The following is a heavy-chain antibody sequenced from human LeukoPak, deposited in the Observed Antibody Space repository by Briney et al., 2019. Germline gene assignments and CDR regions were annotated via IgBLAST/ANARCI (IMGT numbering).Heavy chain of an antibody. J-gene: IGHJ4*02. CDR1: GGSFSGYY. CDR2: INHSGST. Sequence: SETLSLTCAVYGGSFSGYYWSWIRQPPGKGLEWIGEINHSGSTNYNPSLKSRVTISVDTSKNQFSLKLSSVTAADTAVYYCARGKLGDYDILTGPFDYWGQGTLVTVSS. V-gene: IGHV4-34*01. CDR3: ARGKLGDYDILTGPFDY. D-gene: IGHD3-9*01.